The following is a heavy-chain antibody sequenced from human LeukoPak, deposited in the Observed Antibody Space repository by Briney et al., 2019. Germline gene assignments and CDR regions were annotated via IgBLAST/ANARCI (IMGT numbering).Heavy chain of an antibody. CDR2: INPNSGGT. Sequence: ASVKVSCKASGYTFTAYYMHWVRQAPGQGLEWMGWINPNSGGTNYAQKFQGRVTMTRDTSISTAYMELSRLRSDDTAVYYCARVASGSYSGYFQHWGQGTLVTVSS. V-gene: IGHV1-2*02. D-gene: IGHD1-26*01. CDR3: ARVASGSYSGYFQH. CDR1: GYTFTAYY. J-gene: IGHJ1*01.